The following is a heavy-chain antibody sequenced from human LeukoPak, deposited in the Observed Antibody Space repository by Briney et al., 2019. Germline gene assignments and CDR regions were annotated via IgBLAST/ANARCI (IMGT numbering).Heavy chain of an antibody. V-gene: IGHV4-39*01. CDR1: GGSISSSSYY. CDR2: IYYSGST. D-gene: IGHD3-9*01. CDR3: ARQKRDVLRYSGSPPIDY. Sequence: SETLSLTCTVSGGSISSSSYYWGWIRQPPGKGLEWIGSIYYSGSTYYNPSLKSRVTISVDTSKNQFSLKLSSVTAADTAVYYCARQKRDVLRYSGSPPIDYWGQGTLVTVSS. J-gene: IGHJ4*02.